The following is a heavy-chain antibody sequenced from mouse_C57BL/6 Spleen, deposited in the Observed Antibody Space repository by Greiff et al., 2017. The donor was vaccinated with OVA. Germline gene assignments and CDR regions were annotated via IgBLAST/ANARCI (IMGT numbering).Heavy chain of an antibody. J-gene: IGHJ4*01. V-gene: IGHV1-59*01. CDR3: ARQKYPYYAMDY. D-gene: IGHD5-1*01. CDR1: GYTFTSYW. Sequence: QVQLQQPGAELVRPGTSVKLSCKASGYTFTSYWMHWVKQRPGQGLEWIGVIDPSDSYTNYNQKFKGKATLTVDTSSSIAYMQLSSLTSEDSAVYYCARQKYPYYAMDYWGQGTSVTVSS. CDR2: IDPSDSYT.